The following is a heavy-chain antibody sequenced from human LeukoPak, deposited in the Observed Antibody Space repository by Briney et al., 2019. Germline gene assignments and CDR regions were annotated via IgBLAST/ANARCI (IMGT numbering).Heavy chain of an antibody. D-gene: IGHD3-10*01. J-gene: IGHJ1*01. CDR1: GYTFTSYY. CDR3: AREALGVTMRLKYFQH. Sequence: ASVKVSCKASGYTFTSYYTHWVRQAPGQGLEWMGIINPSGGSTSYAQKFQGRVTMTRDTSTSTVYMELSSLRSEDTAVYYCAREALGVTMRLKYFQHWGQGTLVTVSS. V-gene: IGHV1-46*01. CDR2: INPSGGST.